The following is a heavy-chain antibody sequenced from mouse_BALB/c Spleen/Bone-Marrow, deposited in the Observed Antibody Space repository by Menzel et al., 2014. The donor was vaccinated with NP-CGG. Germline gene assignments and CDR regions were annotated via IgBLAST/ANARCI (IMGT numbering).Heavy chain of an antibody. CDR3: ARYYYGSSLFAY. CDR2: IDPANGNT. J-gene: IGHJ3*01. D-gene: IGHD1-1*01. CDR1: GFNIKDTY. Sequence: EVKLVESGAELVKPGAPVKLSCTASGFNIKDTYMYWVKQRPEQGLEWIGRIDPANGNTKYDPKFQDKATITADTSSNTAYLQLSSLTSEDTAVYYCARYYYGSSLFAYWGQGTLVTVSA. V-gene: IGHV14-3*02.